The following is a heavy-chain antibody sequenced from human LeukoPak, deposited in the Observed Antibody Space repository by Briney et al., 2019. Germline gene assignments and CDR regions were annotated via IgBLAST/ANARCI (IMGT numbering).Heavy chain of an antibody. V-gene: IGHV4-34*01. D-gene: IGHD3-22*01. J-gene: IGHJ5*02. CDR1: GGSFSGYY. Sequence: SETLSLTCAVYGGSFSGYYWSWIRQPPGKGLEWIGEINHSGSTNYNPSLKSRVTISVDTSKNQFSLKLSSVTAADTAVYYCARGLPYYYDSSGYCHHVRDSPPWGQGTLVTVSS. CDR3: ARGLPYYYDSSGYCHHVRDSPP. CDR2: INHSGST.